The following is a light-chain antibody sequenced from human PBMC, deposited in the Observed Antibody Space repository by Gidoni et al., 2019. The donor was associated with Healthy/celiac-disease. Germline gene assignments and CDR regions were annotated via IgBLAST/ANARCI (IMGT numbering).Light chain of an antibody. Sequence: QSALTQPPSASGSPGPSVTISCPGTRSDIGGYNYVSWYPQHPGKAPKLMIYEVIKRPSGVPDRFSGSKSGNTASLTVSGLQAEDEAHYYCSSYAVSKTLIFGGGTKLTVL. J-gene: IGLJ2*01. CDR1: RSDIGGYNY. CDR2: EVI. V-gene: IGLV2-8*01. CDR3: SSYAVSKTLI.